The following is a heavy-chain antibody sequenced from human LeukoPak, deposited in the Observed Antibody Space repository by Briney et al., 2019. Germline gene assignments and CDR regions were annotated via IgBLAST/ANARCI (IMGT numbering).Heavy chain of an antibody. CDR2: MYYSGST. V-gene: IGHV4-39*07. CDR1: GGSISSSSYY. CDR3: ARRRGRYIYQYNWFDP. Sequence: SETLSLTCTVSGGSISSSSYYWGWIRQPPGKGLEWIGNMYYSGSTNYNPSLKSRVTISVDTSKNQFSLKLSSVTAADTAVYYCARRRGRYIYQYNWFDPWGQGTLVTVSS. D-gene: IGHD1-26*01. J-gene: IGHJ5*02.